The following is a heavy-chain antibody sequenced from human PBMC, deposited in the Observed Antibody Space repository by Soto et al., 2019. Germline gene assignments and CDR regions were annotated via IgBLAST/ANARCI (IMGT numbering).Heavy chain of an antibody. V-gene: IGHV1-46*01. D-gene: IGHD2-15*01. CDR2: INPSGGST. CDR1: GHTFTSYY. CDR3: ARRVLGYCSGGSCYGAWWFDP. Sequence: ASVKVSCKASGHTFTSYYMHWVRQAPGQGLEWMGIINPSGGSTSYAQKFQGRVTMTRDTSTSTVYMELSSLRSEDTAVYYCARRVLGYCSGGSCYGAWWFDPWGQGTLVTVSS. J-gene: IGHJ5*02.